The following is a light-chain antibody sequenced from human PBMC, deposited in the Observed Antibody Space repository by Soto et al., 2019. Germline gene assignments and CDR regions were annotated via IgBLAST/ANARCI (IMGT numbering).Light chain of an antibody. CDR1: QTVLYSSNSKNF. J-gene: IGKJ1*01. V-gene: IGKV4-1*01. CDR2: WAS. CDR3: QQHYSTPWT. Sequence: DIVMTQSPDSLAVSLGERATINCKSSQTVLYSSNSKNFLAWYQQKPGQPPKLLFYWASTRESGVPDRFSGSGSWTDFTLTISGLQAEDVAVYYFQQHYSTPWTFGQGTKVEIK.